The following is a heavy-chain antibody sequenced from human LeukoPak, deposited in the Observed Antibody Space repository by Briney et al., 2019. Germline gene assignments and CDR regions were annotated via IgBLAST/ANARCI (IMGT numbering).Heavy chain of an antibody. CDR2: IYSGGSA. CDR3: ARDLEYRTAGRFDP. CDR1: GFTVSSNY. D-gene: IGHD6-6*01. Sequence: QVGGSLRLSCAASGFTVSSNYMNWVRQAPGKGLEWVSVIYSGGSAYFADSVKGRFTISRDNSKNTLYLQMNSLRAEDTAVYYCARDLEYRTAGRFDPWGQGTLVTVSS. V-gene: IGHV3-66*01. J-gene: IGHJ5*02.